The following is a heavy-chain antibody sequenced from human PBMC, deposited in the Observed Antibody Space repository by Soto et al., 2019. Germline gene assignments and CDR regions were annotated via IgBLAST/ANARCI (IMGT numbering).Heavy chain of an antibody. J-gene: IGHJ3*02. V-gene: IGHV1-69*02. CDR3: ARGRIGVTEYDAFDI. Sequence: ASVKVSCKASGGTFSSYTISWVRQAPGQGLEWMGRIIPILGIANYAQKFQGRVTITADKSTSTAYMELSSLRSEDTAVYYCARGRIGVTEYDAFDIWGQGTMDTVSS. CDR1: GGTFSSYT. D-gene: IGHD2-21*02. CDR2: IIPILGIA.